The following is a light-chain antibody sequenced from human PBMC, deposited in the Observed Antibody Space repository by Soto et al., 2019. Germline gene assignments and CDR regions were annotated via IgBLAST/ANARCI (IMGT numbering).Light chain of an antibody. CDR2: KDS. CDR3: QSADSSGTYVV. CDR1: ALPKQY. V-gene: IGLV3-25*03. Sequence: SYELTQPPSVSVSTGQTVRITCSGDALPKQYAYWYQQKPGQAPVLVIYKDSERPSGIPERFSGSSSGTTVTLTISGVQAEDEADYYCQSADSSGTYVVFGGGTKLTVL. J-gene: IGLJ2*01.